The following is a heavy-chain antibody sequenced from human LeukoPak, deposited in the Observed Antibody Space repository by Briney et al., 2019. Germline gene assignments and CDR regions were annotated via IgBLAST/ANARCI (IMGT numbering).Heavy chain of an antibody. V-gene: IGHV3-48*03. D-gene: IGHD6-19*01. J-gene: IGHJ4*02. Sequence: GGSLRLSCAASGFIFSSYEMNWVRQAPGKGLEWVSYISSSGSTIYYADSVKGRFTISRDNAKNSLYLQMNSLRAEDTAVYYCAKRPRAVAEAYFDYWGQGTLVTVSS. CDR2: ISSSGSTI. CDR3: AKRPRAVAEAYFDY. CDR1: GFIFSSYE.